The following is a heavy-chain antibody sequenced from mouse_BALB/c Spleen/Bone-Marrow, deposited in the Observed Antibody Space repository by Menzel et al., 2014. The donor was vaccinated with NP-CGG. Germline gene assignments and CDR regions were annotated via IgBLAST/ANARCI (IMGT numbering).Heavy chain of an antibody. CDR3: ARYHYYGSSFFDY. CDR1: GYSFTGYH. D-gene: IGHD1-1*01. Sequence: VQLQQSGPELVKPVASVKISCKASGYSFTGYHMHWVKQSHVKSLEWIGRINPYNGATSYNQNFKDKASLTVDKSSSTAYMELHSLTSEDSAVYYCARYHYYGSSFFDYWGQGTTLTVSS. J-gene: IGHJ2*01. CDR2: INPYNGAT. V-gene: IGHV1-31*01.